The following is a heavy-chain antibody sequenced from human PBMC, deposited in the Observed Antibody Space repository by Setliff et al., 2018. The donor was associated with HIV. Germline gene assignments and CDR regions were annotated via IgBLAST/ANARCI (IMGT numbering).Heavy chain of an antibody. CDR2: IHYSGSI. J-gene: IGHJ6*03. D-gene: IGHD6-19*01. CDR1: GGSISSHY. Sequence: PSETLSLTCTVSGGSISSHYWNWIRQPPGKGLEWIGYIHYSGSINYNPSLKSRVTISGDSSKNQVSLMLSSVTAADTAVYFCARVPSSGWYGGHHYMDVWGKGAAVTVCS. V-gene: IGHV4-59*11. CDR3: ARVPSSGWYGGHHYMDV.